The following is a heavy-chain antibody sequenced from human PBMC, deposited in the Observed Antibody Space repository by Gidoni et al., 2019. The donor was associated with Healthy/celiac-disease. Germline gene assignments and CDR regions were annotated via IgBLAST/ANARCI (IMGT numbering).Heavy chain of an antibody. D-gene: IGHD6-19*01. J-gene: IGHJ4*02. CDR1: GFTFSSYA. V-gene: IGHV3-30-3*01. CDR2: IPYDGSNK. Sequence: QVQLVESGGGVVQPGRSLRLSCAASGFTFSSYAMHWVRQAPGKGLGWVAFIPYDGSNKYYADSVKGRFTISRDNSKNTLYLQMNSLRAEDTAVYYWAREGAGSGWFESGFDYWGQGTLVTVSS. CDR3: AREGAGSGWFESGFDY.